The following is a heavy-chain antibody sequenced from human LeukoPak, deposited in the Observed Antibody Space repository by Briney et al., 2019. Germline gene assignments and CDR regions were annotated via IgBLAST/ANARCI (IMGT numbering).Heavy chain of an antibody. J-gene: IGHJ4*02. D-gene: IGHD2-2*01. CDR3: ARDRVPAATSGEFDY. CDR1: GYTFTSYD. CDR2: INPSGGST. V-gene: IGHV1-46*01. Sequence: ASVKVSCKASGYTFTSYDINWVRQAPGQGLEWMGIINPSGGSTSYAQKFQGRVTMTRDTSTSTVYMELSSLRSEDTAVYYCARDRVPAATSGEFDYWGQGTLVTVSS.